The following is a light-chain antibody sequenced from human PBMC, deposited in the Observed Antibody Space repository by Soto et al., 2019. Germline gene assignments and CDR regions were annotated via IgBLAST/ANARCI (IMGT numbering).Light chain of an antibody. J-gene: IGLJ2*01. CDR2: DFT. CDR1: RSSVVGYSY. Sequence: QSALTQPASVSGSPGQSITISCTGSRSSVVGYSYVSWFQHHPGRAPKLLIYDFTHRPSGVSDRFSGSKSVNTASLTISGLQTEDEGDYYCQAHASGSSVIFGGGTKLTVL. V-gene: IGLV2-14*01. CDR3: QAHASGSSVI.